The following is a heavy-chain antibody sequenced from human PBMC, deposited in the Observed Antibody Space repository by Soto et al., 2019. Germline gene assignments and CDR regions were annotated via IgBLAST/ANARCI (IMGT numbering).Heavy chain of an antibody. V-gene: IGHV4-59*01. D-gene: IGHD6-6*01. CDR2: IYYSGST. Sequence: SETLSLTCTVSGGSISSYYWSWIRQPPGKGLEWIGYIYYSGSTNYNPSLKSRVTISVDTSKNQFSLKLSSVTAADTAVYYCARVYSSSSEDAFDIWGQGTMVTVSS. CDR1: GGSISSYY. J-gene: IGHJ3*02. CDR3: ARVYSSSSEDAFDI.